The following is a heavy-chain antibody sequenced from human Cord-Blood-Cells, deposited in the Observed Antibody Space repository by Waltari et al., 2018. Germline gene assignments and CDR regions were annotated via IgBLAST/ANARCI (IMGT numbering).Heavy chain of an antibody. J-gene: IGHJ6*03. CDR2: INHSGST. CDR3: ARGVGATNYYYYYYMDV. V-gene: IGHV4-34*01. D-gene: IGHD1-26*01. CDR1: GGSFTGSY. Sequence: QVQLQQWGAGLLQPSETLSLTCAVYGGSFTGSYWSWIRQPPGKGLEWSGEINHSGSTNYNPSLKSRVTISVDTSKNQFSLKLSSVTAADTAVYYCARGVGATNYYYYYYMDVWGKGTTVTVSS.